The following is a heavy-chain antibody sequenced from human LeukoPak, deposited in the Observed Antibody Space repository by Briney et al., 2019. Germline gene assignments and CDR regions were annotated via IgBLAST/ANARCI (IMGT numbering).Heavy chain of an antibody. J-gene: IGHJ4*02. CDR3: ASSGVVPAAIGYFDY. CDR2: ISSSSSYI. D-gene: IGHD2-2*02. Sequence: GGSLGLSCAASGFTFSSYSMNWVRQAPGKGLEWVSSISSSSSYIYYADSVKGRFTISRDNAKNSLYLQMNSLRAEDTAVYYCASSGVVPAAIGYFDYWGQGTLVTVSS. V-gene: IGHV3-21*01. CDR1: GFTFSSYS.